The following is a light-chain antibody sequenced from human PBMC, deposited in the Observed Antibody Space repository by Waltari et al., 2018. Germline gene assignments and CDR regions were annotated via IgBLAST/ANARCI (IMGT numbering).Light chain of an antibody. CDR3: QLWESGSDRVV. Sequence: SYVLTQPPSVSVAPGKAARITCGGNSIGSRSVHWYRQKPGQAPVLVIYYDSDRPSGIPGRISGSKSGNTATLTISRVEAGDEAAYYCQLWESGSDRVVFGGGTKLTVL. J-gene: IGLJ2*01. CDR2: YDS. CDR1: SIGSRS. V-gene: IGLV3-21*01.